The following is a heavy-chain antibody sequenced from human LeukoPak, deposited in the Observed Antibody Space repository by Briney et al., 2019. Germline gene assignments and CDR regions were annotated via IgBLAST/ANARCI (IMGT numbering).Heavy chain of an antibody. CDR3: ARSGDSSSSSGDY. D-gene: IGHD6-6*01. CDR1: GGSIRSNY. J-gene: IGHJ4*02. Sequence: SETLSLTCTVSGGSIRSNYWSWIRQPPGKGLEWIGYIYYSGSTNYNPSLKSRVTISVDTPKNQFSLKLSSVTAADTAVYYCARSGDSSSSSGDYWGQGTLVTVS. CDR2: IYYSGST. V-gene: IGHV4-59*01.